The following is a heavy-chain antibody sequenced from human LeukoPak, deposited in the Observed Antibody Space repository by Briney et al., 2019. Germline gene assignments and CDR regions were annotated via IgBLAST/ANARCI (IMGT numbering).Heavy chain of an antibody. CDR3: ARGLRMEQYYYYYYMDV. V-gene: IGHV4-34*01. D-gene: IGHD3-16*01. CDR1: GGPFSGYY. CDR2: INHSGST. J-gene: IGHJ6*03. Sequence: SETLSLTCAVYGGPFSGYYWNWIRQPPGKGLEWIGEINHSGSTNYNPSLKSRVTISLDTSKSQFSLKLSSVTAADTAVYYCARGLRMEQYYYYYYMDVWGKGTTVTVSS.